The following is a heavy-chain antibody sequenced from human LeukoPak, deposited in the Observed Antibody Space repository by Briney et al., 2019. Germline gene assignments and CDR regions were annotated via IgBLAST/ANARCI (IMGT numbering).Heavy chain of an antibody. CDR1: GFTFSSYS. D-gene: IGHD4-23*01. CDR2: ISSSSSYI. CDR3: ARYGGNSGPFDY. V-gene: IGHV3-21*05. J-gene: IGHJ4*02. Sequence: SGGSLRLSCAASGFTFSSYSMNWVRQAPGKGLEWVSYISSSSSYIYYADSVKGRFTISRDNAKNSLYLQMNSLRAEDTAVYYCARYGGNSGPFDYWGQGTLVTVSS.